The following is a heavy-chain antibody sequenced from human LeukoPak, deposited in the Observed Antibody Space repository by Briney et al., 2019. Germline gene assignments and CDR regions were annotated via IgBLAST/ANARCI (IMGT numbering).Heavy chain of an antibody. Sequence: GGSMRLSCAASGFTSSRCWMSWVRQAPGKGLEWVANIHQDGSDKDYVDSVKGRFTISRDNAKNSLYLQMNSLRAGDTAVYYCAGGSGYYSTPTYFDYWGQGTLVTVSS. D-gene: IGHD3-22*01. CDR3: AGGSGYYSTPTYFDY. J-gene: IGHJ4*02. CDR2: IHQDGSDK. V-gene: IGHV3-7*04. CDR1: GFTSSRCW.